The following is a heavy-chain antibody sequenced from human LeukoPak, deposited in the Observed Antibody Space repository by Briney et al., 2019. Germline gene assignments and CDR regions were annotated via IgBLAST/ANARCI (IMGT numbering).Heavy chain of an antibody. V-gene: IGHV3-48*03. CDR1: GFTFSSYE. Sequence: GGSLRLSCAASGFTFSSYEMNWVRQAPGKGLEWVSYISSGGSTIYYADSVKGRFTISRDNAKNSLYLQMNSLRAEDTAVYYCARGGYCSSTSCYGPFRFDPWGQGTLVTVSS. CDR2: ISSGGSTI. D-gene: IGHD2-2*01. J-gene: IGHJ5*02. CDR3: ARGGYCSSTSCYGPFRFDP.